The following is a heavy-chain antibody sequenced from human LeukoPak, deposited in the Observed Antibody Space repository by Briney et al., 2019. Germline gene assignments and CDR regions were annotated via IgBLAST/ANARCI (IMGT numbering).Heavy chain of an antibody. V-gene: IGHV3-30*02. CDR2: IRYDGSNK. Sequence: AGGSLRLSCAASGFTFSSYGMHWVRQAPGKGLEWVAFIRYDGSNKYYADSVKGRFTISRDNSKNTLYLQMNSLRAEDTAVYYCALNGAYGSGSYPWGQGTMVTVSS. CDR1: GFTFSSYG. CDR3: ALNGAYGSGSYP. D-gene: IGHD3-10*01. J-gene: IGHJ3*01.